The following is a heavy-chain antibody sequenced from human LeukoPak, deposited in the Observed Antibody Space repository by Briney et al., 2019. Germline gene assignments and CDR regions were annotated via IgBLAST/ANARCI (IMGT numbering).Heavy chain of an antibody. J-gene: IGHJ3*02. CDR3: ARERVEMATITDAFDI. CDR2: INPSGGST. D-gene: IGHD5-24*01. Sequence: GASVKVSCKASGYTFTSYYMHWVRQAPGQGLEWMGIINPSGGSTSYAQKFQGKVTMTRDMSTSTAYMELSSLRSEDTAVYYCARERVEMATITDAFDIWGQGTMVTVSS. CDR1: GYTFTSYY. V-gene: IGHV1-46*01.